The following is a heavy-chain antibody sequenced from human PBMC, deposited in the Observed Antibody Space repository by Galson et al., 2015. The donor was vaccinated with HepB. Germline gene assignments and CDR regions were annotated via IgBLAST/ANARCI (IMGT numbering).Heavy chain of an antibody. CDR2: ITGSGERT. CDR3: VKDQDDIFSPFYGLDV. J-gene: IGHJ6*02. CDR1: RGTSSSYA. Sequence: SLRLSSAASRGTSSSYAMGCVRQSPGRALHWASGITGSGERTHCAGYDMGRFTISRDNSKNILFLQMSSLSAEDTSIYYCVKDQDDIFSPFYGLDVWGQGTTVTVAS. D-gene: IGHD3-9*01. V-gene: IGHV3-23*01.